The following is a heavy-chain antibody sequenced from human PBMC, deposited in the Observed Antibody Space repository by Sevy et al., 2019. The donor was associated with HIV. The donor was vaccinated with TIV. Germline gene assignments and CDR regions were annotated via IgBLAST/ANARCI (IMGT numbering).Heavy chain of an antibody. CDR3: ARDAGYSVNWYPRFDP. D-gene: IGHD6-13*01. Sequence: GGSLRLSCAASAFTFSTYAMHWVRQAPGKGLEWVAVISYDGSLKYYADSVKGRFTISRDDSKSSLYLQMNTLRAEDTDVYYCARDAGYSVNWYPRFDPWGQGTLVTVSS. J-gene: IGHJ5*02. CDR1: AFTFSTYA. V-gene: IGHV3-30*03. CDR2: ISYDGSLK.